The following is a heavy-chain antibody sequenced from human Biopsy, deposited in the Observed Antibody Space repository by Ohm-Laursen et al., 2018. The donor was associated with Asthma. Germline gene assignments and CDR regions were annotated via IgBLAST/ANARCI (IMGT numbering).Heavy chain of an antibody. D-gene: IGHD3-22*01. Sequence: SLRLSCAASGFTFGDYWMIWVRQVPGKGLEWVANIKHDGTEKNHVDSLKGRFTISRDYSKNTLYLQMHSLRAEDTAVYYCARGDSSNWSHYYFDYWGQGTLVTVSS. CDR1: GFTFGDYW. CDR2: IKHDGTEK. V-gene: IGHV3-7*03. J-gene: IGHJ4*02. CDR3: ARGDSSNWSHYYFDY.